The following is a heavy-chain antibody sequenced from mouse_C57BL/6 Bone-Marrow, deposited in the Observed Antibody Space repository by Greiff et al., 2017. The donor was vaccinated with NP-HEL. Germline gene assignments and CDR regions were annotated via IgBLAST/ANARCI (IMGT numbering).Heavy chain of an antibody. CDR1: GYSITSGYY. J-gene: IGHJ4*01. V-gene: IGHV3-6*01. D-gene: IGHD2-5*01. Sequence: EVHLVESGPGLVKPSQSLSLTCSVTGYSITSGYYWNWIRQFPGNKLEWMGYISYDGSNNYNPSLKNRISITRDTSKNQFFLKLNSVTTEDTATYYCAREDYSNYLYYAMDYWGQGTSVTVSS. CDR2: ISYDGSN. CDR3: AREDYSNYLYYAMDY.